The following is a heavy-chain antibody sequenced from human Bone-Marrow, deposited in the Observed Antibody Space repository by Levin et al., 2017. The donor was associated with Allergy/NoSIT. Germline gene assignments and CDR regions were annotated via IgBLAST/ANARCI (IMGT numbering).Heavy chain of an antibody. Sequence: ASVKVSCQASGYILITYYIHWVRQAPGQGLEWMGRIDPNSGGTNFAQKFQGRVTMTRDTSIGTAYMELSSLRSDDSAIYFCARGSGERSPYPIDVWGPGSTVTVSS. D-gene: IGHD6-25*01. CDR1: GYILITYY. V-gene: IGHV1-2*06. J-gene: IGHJ6*02. CDR2: IDPNSGGT. CDR3: ARGSGERSPYPIDV.